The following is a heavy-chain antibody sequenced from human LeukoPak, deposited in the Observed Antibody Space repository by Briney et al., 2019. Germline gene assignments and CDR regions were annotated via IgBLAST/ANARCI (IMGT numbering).Heavy chain of an antibody. D-gene: IGHD1-26*01. V-gene: IGHV3-21*01. CDR1: GLTFSSYS. CDR2: ISSSSSYI. J-gene: IGHJ4*02. Sequence: GGSLRLSCAASGLTFSSYSMNWVRQAPGKGLEWVSSISSSSSYIYYADSVKGRFTISRDNAKNSLYLQMNSLRAEDTAVYYCARDHGVGAVDYWGQGTLVTVSS. CDR3: ARDHGVGAVDY.